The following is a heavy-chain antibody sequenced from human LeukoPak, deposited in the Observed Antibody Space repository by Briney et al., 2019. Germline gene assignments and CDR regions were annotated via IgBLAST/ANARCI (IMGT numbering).Heavy chain of an antibody. Sequence: PGGSLRLSCAASAFTFSLYSMNWVRQTPGKGLEWISYISSRSTYTYYADSVKGRFTISRDNANNSLFLQMNSLRADDTAVYYCARVPTTGFWSSSYTSYFDYWGQGTLVTVSS. CDR3: ARVPTTGFWSSSYTSYFDY. CDR1: AFTFSLYS. D-gene: IGHD3-3*01. V-gene: IGHV3-21*01. J-gene: IGHJ4*02. CDR2: ISSRSTYT.